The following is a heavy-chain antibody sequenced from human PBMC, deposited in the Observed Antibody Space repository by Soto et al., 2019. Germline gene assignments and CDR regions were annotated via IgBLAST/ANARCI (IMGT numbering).Heavy chain of an antibody. CDR1: GFTFSSYS. V-gene: IGHV3-48*01. D-gene: IGHD4-17*01. J-gene: IGHJ4*02. CDR2: ISSSSSTI. CDR3: ARIGRLRWGDY. Sequence: EVQLVESGGGLVQPGGSLRLSCAASGFTFSSYSMNWVRQAPGKGLEWVSYISSSSSTIYYADSVKGRFTIFRDNAKNSLYLQMNSLRAEDTAVYYCARIGRLRWGDYWGQGTLVTVSS.